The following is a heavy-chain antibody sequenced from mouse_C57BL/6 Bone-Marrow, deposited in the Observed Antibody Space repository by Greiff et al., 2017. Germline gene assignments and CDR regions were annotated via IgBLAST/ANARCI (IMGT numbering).Heavy chain of an antibody. Sequence: EVKLQESGGDLVKPGGSLKLSCAASGFTFSSYGMSWVRQTPDKRLEWVATLSSGGSYTYYPDSVKGRFTISRDKAKNTLYLQMSSLKSEDTAMYYCARHMAPLVWFAYWGQGTLVTVSA. CDR2: LSSGGSYT. D-gene: IGHD1-1*02. V-gene: IGHV5-6*01. CDR3: ARHMAPLVWFAY. J-gene: IGHJ3*01. CDR1: GFTFSSYG.